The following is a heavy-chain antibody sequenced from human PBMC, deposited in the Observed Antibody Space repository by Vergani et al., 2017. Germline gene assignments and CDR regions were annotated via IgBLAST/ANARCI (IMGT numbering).Heavy chain of an antibody. D-gene: IGHD3-22*01. CDR3: ARMGGYDEGDAFRIGYFDS. Sequence: QVKLQESGPGLVKPSQTLSLTCSVSGDSISSGVYYWNWLRQHPGKGLEWIGYIYSTGSNHHNPSLRRLINMSVDTSKNQFSLKLNSVTAADTAMYYCARMGGYDEGDAFRIGYFDSWGPGILVTVSS. CDR1: GDSISSGVYY. J-gene: IGHJ4*02. CDR2: IYSTGSN. V-gene: IGHV4-31*01.